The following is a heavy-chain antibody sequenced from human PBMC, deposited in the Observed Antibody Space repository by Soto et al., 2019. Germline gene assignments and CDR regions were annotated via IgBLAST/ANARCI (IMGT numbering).Heavy chain of an antibody. CDR1: GGSITNYY. Sequence: QVQLQESGPGLVKPSETLSLTCTVSGGSITNYYCSWFRQPPGKGLEWIGYINYDGYSAYNLSLKRRVTLSMDASKTQFSLMLESVTATDTAVYYCARHGLGPLHGLVDVWAPGTTVIVSS. CDR2: INYDGYS. V-gene: IGHV4-59*08. CDR3: ARHGLGPLHGLVDV. D-gene: IGHD3-22*01. J-gene: IGHJ6*02.